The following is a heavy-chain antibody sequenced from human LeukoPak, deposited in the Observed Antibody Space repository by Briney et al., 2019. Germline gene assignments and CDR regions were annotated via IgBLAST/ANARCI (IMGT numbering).Heavy chain of an antibody. CDR2: ISVSGTTM. CDR1: GFTFTDYY. Sequence: GRSLRLSCATSGFTFTDYYMSWIRQAPGKGLEWVSYISVSGTTMYYADSVRGRFTLSRDNAKNSLYLQMNSLRAEDTAVYYCARWPYSSSYYFDYWGQGTLVTVSS. J-gene: IGHJ4*02. V-gene: IGHV3-11*04. CDR3: ARWPYSSSYYFDY. D-gene: IGHD6-6*01.